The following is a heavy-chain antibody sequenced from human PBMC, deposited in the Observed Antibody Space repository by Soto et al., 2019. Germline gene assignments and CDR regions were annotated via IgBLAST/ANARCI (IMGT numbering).Heavy chain of an antibody. CDR2: ISDAAGSA. V-gene: IGHV3-23*01. CDR1: GFAFSSYG. Sequence: EVPLLESGGGLVQPGGSLRLSCVASGFAFSSYGMSWVRQVPGKGLEWVSTISDAAGSAYYVDSVKGRFTISRDNSKKTLYLHMNSLRAEDSAVYYCARPYGGKIGDAPDLWGPGTRVTVSS. D-gene: IGHD4-17*01. CDR3: ARPYGGKIGDAPDL. J-gene: IGHJ3*01.